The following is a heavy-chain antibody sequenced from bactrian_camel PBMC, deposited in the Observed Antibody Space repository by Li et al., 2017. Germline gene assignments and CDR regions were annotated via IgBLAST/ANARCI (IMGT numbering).Heavy chain of an antibody. CDR1: GFTFDEVD. D-gene: IGHD2*01. CDR2: IDGDGVT. J-gene: IGHJ4*01. V-gene: IGHV3S61*01. Sequence: VQLVESGGGSVQAGETLRISCTGSGFTFDEVDMGWYRQASGKEREGVAHIDGDGVTTYSNSVNGRFSISQDNAKNEVYLQMNSLKPEDTARYYCAALRPPCTVYSGADYKGQGTQVTVS.